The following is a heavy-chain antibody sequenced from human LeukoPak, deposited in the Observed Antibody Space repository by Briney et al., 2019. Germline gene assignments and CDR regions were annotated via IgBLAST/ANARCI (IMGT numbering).Heavy chain of an antibody. D-gene: IGHD5-18*01. CDR2: IYYSGST. CDR3: ARASDTYYYYGMDV. Sequence: PSETLSLTCTVSGGSISSGDYYWSWIRQPPGKGLEWIGYIYYSGSTCYNPSLKSRVTISVDTSKNQFSLKLSSVTAADTAVYYCARASDTYYYYGMDVWGQGTTVTVSS. J-gene: IGHJ6*02. CDR1: GGSISSGDYY. V-gene: IGHV4-30-4*01.